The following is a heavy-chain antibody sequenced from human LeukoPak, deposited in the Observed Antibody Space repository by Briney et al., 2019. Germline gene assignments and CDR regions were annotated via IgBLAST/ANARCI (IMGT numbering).Heavy chain of an antibody. Sequence: GDSLRLSCAASGFPFSSYSMNWVRQAPGKGLEWVSSISSSSSYIYYADSVKGRYTISRDNAENSLYLQMNSLRAEDTAVYYCAREAITMVRGVIIEGAGDYYFDYWGQGTLVTVSS. V-gene: IGHV3-21*01. D-gene: IGHD3-10*01. CDR1: GFPFSSYS. CDR3: AREAITMVRGVIIEGAGDYYFDY. J-gene: IGHJ4*02. CDR2: ISSSSSYI.